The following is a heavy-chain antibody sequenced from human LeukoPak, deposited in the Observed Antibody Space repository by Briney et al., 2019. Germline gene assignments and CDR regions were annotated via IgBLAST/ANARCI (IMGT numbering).Heavy chain of an antibody. V-gene: IGHV4-34*01. CDR3: ARVYSYSSGWYGRPYYFDY. Sequence: SETLSLTCADYGGSFSGYYWSWIRQPPGKGLEWIGEINHSGSTNYNPSLKSRVTISVDTSKNQFSLKLSPVTAADTAVYYCARVYSYSSGWYGRPYYFDYWGQGTLVTVSS. J-gene: IGHJ4*02. D-gene: IGHD6-19*01. CDR2: INHSGST. CDR1: GGSFSGYY.